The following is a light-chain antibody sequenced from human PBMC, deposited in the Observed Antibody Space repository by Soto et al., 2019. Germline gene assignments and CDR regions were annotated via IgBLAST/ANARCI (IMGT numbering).Light chain of an antibody. J-gene: IGLJ1*01. Sequence: QSVLTQPASVSGSPGQSITISCTGTSSDVGGYNYVSWCQQHPGKAPKLMIYAVSNRPSGVSNRFSGSKSGNTATLTISGLQAEDEADYYCCSDTVSGTEVFGTGTKGTV. CDR1: SSDVGGYNY. V-gene: IGLV2-14*01. CDR2: AVS. CDR3: CSDTVSGTEV.